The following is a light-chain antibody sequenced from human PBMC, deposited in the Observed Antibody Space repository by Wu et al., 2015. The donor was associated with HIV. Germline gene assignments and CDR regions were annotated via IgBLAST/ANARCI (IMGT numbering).Light chain of an antibody. CDR3: QQYGASPLYS. J-gene: IGKJ2*03. Sequence: EIVLTQSPGTLSLSPGERATLSCRASQSVSITYLAWYQQKPGQAPRLLIYGTSTRATGVPDRFSGSGSGTDSSLTISRLEPEDFAVYFCQQYGASPLYSFGQGTKLEIK. CDR2: GTS. CDR1: QSVSITY. V-gene: IGKV3-20*01.